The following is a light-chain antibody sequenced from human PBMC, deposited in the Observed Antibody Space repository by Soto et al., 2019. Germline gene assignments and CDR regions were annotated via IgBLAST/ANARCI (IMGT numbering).Light chain of an antibody. CDR1: SGSIASNY. J-gene: IGLJ3*02. Sequence: NFMLTQPHSVSESPGKTVTMSCTRSSGSIASNYVQWFQLRPGSAPTTVIYDDNQRPSGVPDRFSGSIDRSSNSAFLTISGLMTEDGADYFCESFDTNPWVFGGGTKVTVL. CDR2: DDN. CDR3: ESFDTNPWV. V-gene: IGLV6-57*03.